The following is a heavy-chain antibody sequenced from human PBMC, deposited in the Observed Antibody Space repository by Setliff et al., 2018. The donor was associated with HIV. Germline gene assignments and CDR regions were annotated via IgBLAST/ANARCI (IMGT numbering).Heavy chain of an antibody. J-gene: IGHJ6*02. V-gene: IGHV4-34*12. CDR3: ANPRIFSSMDV. D-gene: IGHD2-15*01. CDR1: GDFFSSDYY. CDR2: IIHSGST. Sequence: SETLSLTCTVSGDFFSSDYYWGWIRQPPGKGLEWIGEIIHSGSTNYNPSLKSRVTISVDTSKNQFSLKLSSVTAADTAVYYCANPRIFSSMDVWGQGTTVTVSS.